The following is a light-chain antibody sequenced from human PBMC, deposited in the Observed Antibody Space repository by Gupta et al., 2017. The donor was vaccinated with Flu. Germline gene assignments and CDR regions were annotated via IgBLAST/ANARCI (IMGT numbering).Light chain of an antibody. Sequence: SYELTQQPSWSVSPGQTASITCSGDKLGDKYACWYQQKPGQSPVLVIYQDSKRPSGIPERFSGSNSGNTATLTISGTQAMDEADYYCQAWDSSTSWVFGGGTKLTVL. CDR2: QDS. CDR3: QAWDSSTSWV. V-gene: IGLV3-1*01. J-gene: IGLJ3*02. CDR1: KLGDKY.